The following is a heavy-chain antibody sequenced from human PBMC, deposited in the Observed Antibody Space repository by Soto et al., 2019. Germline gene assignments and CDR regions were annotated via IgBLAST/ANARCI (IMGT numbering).Heavy chain of an antibody. CDR2: LILIVGSA. Sequence: KVSCKASGYTFTSYYMHVVRQAHGQGLEWMGMLILIVGSASYAQKFQGRVTITADKSTSTAYMELSSLRSEDTAVYYCARDKSGDYYMDVWGKGTTVTVSS. CDR1: GYTFTSYY. CDR3: ARDKSGDYYMDV. D-gene: IGHD4-17*01. V-gene: IGHV1-46*01. J-gene: IGHJ6*03.